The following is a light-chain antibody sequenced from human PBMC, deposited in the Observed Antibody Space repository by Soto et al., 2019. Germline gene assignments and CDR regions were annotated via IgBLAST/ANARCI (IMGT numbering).Light chain of an antibody. V-gene: IGLV1-44*01. CDR3: AAWDDSLNGL. CDR2: DNN. J-gene: IGLJ3*02. CDR1: FSNIGINT. Sequence: QSVLTQPPAASGTPGQRVTISCSGSFSNIGINTVNWYQQLPGTAPKLLIYDNNQRPSGVPDRFSGSKSGTSASLAISGLQSEDEADYYCAAWDDSLNGLFGGGTKLTVL.